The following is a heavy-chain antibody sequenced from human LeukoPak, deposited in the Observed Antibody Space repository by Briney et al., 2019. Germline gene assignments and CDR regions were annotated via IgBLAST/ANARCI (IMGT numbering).Heavy chain of an antibody. V-gene: IGHV4-34*01. J-gene: IGHJ4*02. CDR3: ARVSSGATTVDY. Sequence: PSETLSLTCAVYGGSFSGYYWSWIRQPPGKGLQWIGVIYYNGKTYYNPSLKSRVTISVDKSKNQFSLKLSSVTAADTAVYYCARVSSGATTVDYWGQGTLVTVSS. CDR1: GGSFSGYY. D-gene: IGHD1-26*01. CDR2: IYYNGKT.